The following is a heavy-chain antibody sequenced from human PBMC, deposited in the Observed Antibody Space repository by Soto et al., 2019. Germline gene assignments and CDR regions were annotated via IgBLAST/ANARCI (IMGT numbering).Heavy chain of an antibody. CDR1: GYTFTSYA. Sequence: ASVKVSCKASGYTFTSYAMHWVRQAPGQRLEWMGWINAGNGNTNYSQKFQGRVTMTRDTSTSTAYMELSSLRSEDTAVYYCARQQQLEEVWFDPWGQGTLVPVSS. V-gene: IGHV1-3*01. CDR2: INAGNGNT. J-gene: IGHJ5*02. CDR3: ARQQQLEEVWFDP. D-gene: IGHD6-13*01.